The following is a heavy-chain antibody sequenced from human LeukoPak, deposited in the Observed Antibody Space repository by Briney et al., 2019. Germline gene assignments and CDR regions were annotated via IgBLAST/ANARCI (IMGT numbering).Heavy chain of an antibody. J-gene: IGHJ3*02. CDR2: ISSSSSTI. V-gene: IGHV3-48*01. CDR3: ARSLRNAFDI. D-gene: IGHD3-3*01. Sequence: PGGSLRLSCAASGFTFSTYSMNWVRQAPGKGLEWVSYISSSSSTIYYADSVKGRFTISRDNANNSLYLQMNSLRAEDTAVYYCARSLRNAFDIWGQGTVVTVSS. CDR1: GFTFSTYS.